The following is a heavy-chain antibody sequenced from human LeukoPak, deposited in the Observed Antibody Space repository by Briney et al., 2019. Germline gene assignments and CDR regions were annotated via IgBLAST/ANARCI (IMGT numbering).Heavy chain of an antibody. CDR3: ARAPRQWFGESSRPRRSYYFDY. Sequence: SETLSLTCAVYGGSSTVYFWSWIRQPPGKGLEWIGGINHSGSTNSNPSLKSRVTISLATSKNHLSLTLSSVTAADTAVYYCARAPRQWFGESSRPRRSYYFDYWGQGTLVTVSS. CDR1: GGSSTVYF. CDR2: INHSGST. J-gene: IGHJ4*02. V-gene: IGHV4-34*01. D-gene: IGHD3-10*01.